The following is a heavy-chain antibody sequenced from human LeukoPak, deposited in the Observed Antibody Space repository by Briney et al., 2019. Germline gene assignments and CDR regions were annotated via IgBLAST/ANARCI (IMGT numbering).Heavy chain of an antibody. CDR3: ASASRRGERDAFDI. D-gene: IGHD7-27*01. CDR1: GGTFSSYA. V-gene: IGHV1-46*01. J-gene: IGHJ3*02. CDR2: INPSGGST. Sequence: ASVKVSCKASGGTFSSYAISWVRQAPGQGLEWMGIINPSGGSTSYAQKFQGRVTMTRDTSTSTVYMELSSLRSEDTAVYYCASASRRGERDAFDIWGQGTMVTVSS.